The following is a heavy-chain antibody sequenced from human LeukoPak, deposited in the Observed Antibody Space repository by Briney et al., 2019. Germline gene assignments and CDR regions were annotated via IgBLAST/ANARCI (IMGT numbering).Heavy chain of an antibody. CDR1: GGSFSGYY. D-gene: IGHD3-3*01. Sequence: PSETLSLTCAVYGGSFSGYYWSWIRQPPGKGLEWIGEINHSGSTNYNPSLKSRVTISVDTSKNQFSLKLSSVTAADTAVYYCARLYYDFWSGYFSIADYWGQGTLVTVSS. J-gene: IGHJ4*02. V-gene: IGHV4-34*01. CDR2: INHSGST. CDR3: ARLYYDFWSGYFSIADY.